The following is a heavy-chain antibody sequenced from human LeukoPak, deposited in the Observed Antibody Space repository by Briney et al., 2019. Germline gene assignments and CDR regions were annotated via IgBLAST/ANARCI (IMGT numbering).Heavy chain of an antibody. CDR1: GYTFTSYG. V-gene: IGHV1-18*01. CDR3: ARHVPKTYYYDSSGFFFDY. Sequence: ASVKVSCKASGYTFTSYGISWVRQAPGQGLEWMGWISAYNGNTDYAQKLQGRVTMTTDTSTSTAYMELRSLRSDDTAVYYCARHVPKTYYYDSSGFFFDYWGQGTLVTVSS. D-gene: IGHD3-22*01. J-gene: IGHJ4*02. CDR2: ISAYNGNT.